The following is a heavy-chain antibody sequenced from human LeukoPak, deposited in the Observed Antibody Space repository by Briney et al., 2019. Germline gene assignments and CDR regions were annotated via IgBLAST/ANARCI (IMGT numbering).Heavy chain of an antibody. Sequence: ASVKVSCKASGYTFTSYGISWVRQAPGQGLEWMGWISAYNGNTNYAQKLQGRVTMTTDTSTSTAYMELRSLRSDDTAVYYCARARSGYDYTYYYYNMDVWGKGTTVTVSS. CDR1: GYTFTSYG. CDR2: ISAYNGNT. CDR3: ARARSGYDYTYYYYNMDV. V-gene: IGHV1-18*01. D-gene: IGHD5-12*01. J-gene: IGHJ6*03.